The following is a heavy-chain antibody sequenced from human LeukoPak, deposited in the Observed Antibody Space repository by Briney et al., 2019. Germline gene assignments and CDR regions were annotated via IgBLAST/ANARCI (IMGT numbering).Heavy chain of an antibody. Sequence: GGSLRLSCTGSKFTFSTHGLHWVRQAPGEGLEWVAFIRYDGSNKFYADSVKGRFTISRDNSENMLDLQMNSLRAEDTAVYYCEKDHSEGIWGQGTLVTVSS. CDR3: EKDHSEGI. J-gene: IGHJ4*02. CDR2: IRYDGSNK. V-gene: IGHV3-30*02. CDR1: KFTFSTHG.